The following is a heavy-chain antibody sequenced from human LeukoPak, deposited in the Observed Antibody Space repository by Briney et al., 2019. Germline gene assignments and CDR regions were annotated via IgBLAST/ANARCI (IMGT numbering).Heavy chain of an antibody. CDR2: IRYDGGNK. D-gene: IGHD5-24*01. J-gene: IGHJ4*02. CDR3: AKDLQKRWLQFKSDGGFDY. CDR1: GFTFSSYD. V-gene: IGHV3-30*02. Sequence: GGSLRLSCAASGFTFSSYDMHWVRQAPGKVLEWVTFIRYDGGNKYYADSVKGRFTISRDNSKNTLYLQMNSLRAEDTAVYYCAKDLQKRWLQFKSDGGFDYWGQGTLVTVSS.